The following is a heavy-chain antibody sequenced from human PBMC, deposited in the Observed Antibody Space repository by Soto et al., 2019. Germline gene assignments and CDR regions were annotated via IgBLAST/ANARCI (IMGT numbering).Heavy chain of an antibody. CDR3: ATIAVPPAFDI. J-gene: IGHJ3*02. D-gene: IGHD6-19*01. V-gene: IGHV3-48*03. Sequence: LRLSCAASGFTFSRYEMNWVRQAPGKGLEWVSYISSRSGSTMKYADSVKGRFTISRDNAKNSLYLQMNSLRAEDTAVYYCATIAVPPAFDIWGQGTMVTVSS. CDR1: GFTFSRYE. CDR2: ISSRSGSTM.